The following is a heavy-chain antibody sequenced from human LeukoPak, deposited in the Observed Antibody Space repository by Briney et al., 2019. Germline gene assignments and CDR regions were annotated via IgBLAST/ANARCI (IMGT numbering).Heavy chain of an antibody. Sequence: ASVKVSCKSSVYTFTSYGISWVRQARGQGLEWMVCISGYNGNTNYAQKVQGRVTMTTDTSTSTAYMEPRSLRSDDTAVYYCARPNYRGGSGSYGGTQWFDPWGQGTLVTVSS. CDR2: ISGYNGNT. D-gene: IGHD3-10*01. CDR3: ARPNYRGGSGSYGGTQWFDP. J-gene: IGHJ5*02. V-gene: IGHV1-18*01. CDR1: VYTFTSYG.